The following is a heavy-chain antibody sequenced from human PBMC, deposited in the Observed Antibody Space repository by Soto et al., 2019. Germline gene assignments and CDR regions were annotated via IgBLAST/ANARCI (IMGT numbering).Heavy chain of an antibody. Sequence: EVQLVESGGGLVQSGGSLRLSCAASGITISRFWMGWVRQAPGKGPEWVANIREDGNDKYYADSVKGRFTISRDNAKSSLDLQMDSLRAEYTAVYYCTRGPFWGQGTLVTVSS. J-gene: IGHJ4*02. CDR3: TRGPF. CDR2: IREDGNDK. CDR1: GITISRFW. V-gene: IGHV3-7*05.